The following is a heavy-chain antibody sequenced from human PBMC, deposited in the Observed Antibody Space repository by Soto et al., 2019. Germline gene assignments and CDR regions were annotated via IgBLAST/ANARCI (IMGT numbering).Heavy chain of an antibody. CDR1: GFTLSSYA. V-gene: IGHV3-23*01. D-gene: IGHD4-17*01. Sequence: PGGSLRLSCAASGFTLSSYAMSWVRQAPGKGLEWVSTFSDTGGYTYYADSVKGRFTISRDDSKNTLFLHMNSLRAADTAVYYCARGQRALITYGPFDPWGQGTLVTVSS. J-gene: IGHJ5*02. CDR3: ARGQRALITYGPFDP. CDR2: FSDTGGYT.